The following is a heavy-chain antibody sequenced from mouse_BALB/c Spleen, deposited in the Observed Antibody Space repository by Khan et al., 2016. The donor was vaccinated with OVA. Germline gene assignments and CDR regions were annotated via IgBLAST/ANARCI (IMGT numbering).Heavy chain of an antibody. CDR2: IIYTGYN. J-gene: IGHJ3*01. D-gene: IGHD2-14*01. CDR1: GDSITTGY. CDR3: ARSTYRYAFVY. V-gene: IGHV3-8*02. Sequence: EVQLQESGPSLVKPSQTLSLTCSVTGDSITTGYWNLIRTFPGNKLEYMGYIIYTGYNYYNPSLKSRISITRHTSNNQYYLQLNSVTDEDTATYYCARSTYRYAFVYWGQGTLVTVSA.